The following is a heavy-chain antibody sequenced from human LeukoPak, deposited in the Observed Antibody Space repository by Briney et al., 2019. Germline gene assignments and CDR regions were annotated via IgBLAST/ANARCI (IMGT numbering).Heavy chain of an antibody. Sequence: SETLSLTCTVSGGSVSSGSYYWSWIRQPPGKGLEWIGYIYYSGSTNYNLSLKSRVTISVDTSKNQFSLKLSSVTAADTAVYYCASAPDYGDYVGAFDIWGQGTMVTVSS. J-gene: IGHJ3*02. CDR1: GGSVSSGSYY. D-gene: IGHD4-17*01. V-gene: IGHV4-61*01. CDR2: IYYSGST. CDR3: ASAPDYGDYVGAFDI.